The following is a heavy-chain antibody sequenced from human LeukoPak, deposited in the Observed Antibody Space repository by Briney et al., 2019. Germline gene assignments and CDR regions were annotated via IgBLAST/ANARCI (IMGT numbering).Heavy chain of an antibody. CDR2: ILYDGSTQ. CDR1: GFTFSTFS. V-gene: IGHV3-30*04. Sequence: PGGSLRLSCAASGFTFSTFSMHWVRQTPGKGLEWVAVILYDGSTQYYADSVRGRFTASRDNSKDTLYLQMNRLTVEDTAVYYWARVDCRSTSCPPFDYLGQGTLVNVSS. D-gene: IGHD2-2*01. J-gene: IGHJ4*02. CDR3: ARVDCRSTSCPPFDY.